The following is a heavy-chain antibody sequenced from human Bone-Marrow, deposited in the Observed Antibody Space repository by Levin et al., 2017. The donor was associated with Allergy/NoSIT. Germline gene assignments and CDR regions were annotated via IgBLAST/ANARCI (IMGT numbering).Heavy chain of an antibody. CDR3: ARGGGGYLDY. CDR1: GFTFSNNG. Sequence: GGSLRLSCAASGFTFSNNGMHWVRQAPGKGLEWVAGIRNDGNNANYADSAKGRFTISRDNSKNMVYLEMNSLRVEDTAVYYCARGGGGYLDYWGQGTLVTVSS. V-gene: IGHV3-33*01. D-gene: IGHD3-10*01. J-gene: IGHJ4*02. CDR2: IRNDGNNA.